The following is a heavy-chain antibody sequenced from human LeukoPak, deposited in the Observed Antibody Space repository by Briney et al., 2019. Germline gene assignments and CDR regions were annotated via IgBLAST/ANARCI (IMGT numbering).Heavy chain of an antibody. Sequence: ASVKVSCKASGGTFSSYAISWVRQAPGQGLEWMGGIILIFGTVNYAQKFQGRVTITTDESTSTAYMELSSLRSEDTAVYYCARGIAAAYYYYYMDVWGKGTTATVSS. D-gene: IGHD6-13*01. J-gene: IGHJ6*03. CDR3: ARGIAAAYYYYYMDV. CDR2: IILIFGTV. CDR1: GGTFSSYA. V-gene: IGHV1-69*05.